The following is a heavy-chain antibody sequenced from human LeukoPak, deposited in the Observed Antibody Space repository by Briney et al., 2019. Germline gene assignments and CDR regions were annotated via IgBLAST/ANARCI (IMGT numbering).Heavy chain of an antibody. CDR3: ARNRDGLGL. CDR2: INADGTST. CDR1: GLTFSSDS. J-gene: IGHJ4*02. V-gene: IGHV3-74*01. D-gene: IGHD3-16*01. Sequence: GGSLRLSCAASGLTFSSDSMVWVRQAPGKGLVWVSYINADGTSTTYADSVKGRFTISRDNAKETVYLQMNSLTSEDTAVYYCARNRDGLGLWGQGTLVTVSS.